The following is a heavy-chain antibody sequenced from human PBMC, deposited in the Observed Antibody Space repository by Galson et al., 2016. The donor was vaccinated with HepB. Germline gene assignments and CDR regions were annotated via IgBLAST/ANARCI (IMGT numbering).Heavy chain of an antibody. J-gene: IGHJ1*01. CDR1: GFTFSSYS. D-gene: IGHD1-26*01. Sequence: SLRLSCAASGFTFSSYSMAWVRQAPGKGLEWVSSLTSSGGSTHYTDSVKGRFTISRDDSKNTLYLQMNSLRAEDTAVYYCARDRNSGSFYAYFQHWGQGTLVTVSS. V-gene: IGHV3-23*01. CDR3: ARDRNSGSFYAYFQH. CDR2: LTSSGGST.